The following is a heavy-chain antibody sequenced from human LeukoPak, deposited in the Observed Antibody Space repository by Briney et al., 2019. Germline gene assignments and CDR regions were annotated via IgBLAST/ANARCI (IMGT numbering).Heavy chain of an antibody. J-gene: IGHJ4*02. Sequence: SETLSLTCTVSGGSISSSSYYRGWIRQPPGKGLEWIGSIYYSGSTYYNPSLKSRVTISVDTSKNQFSLKLSSVTAADTAVYYCARLRYYFDYWGQGTLVTVSS. CDR2: IYYSGST. D-gene: IGHD3-16*01. CDR1: GGSISSSSYY. V-gene: IGHV4-39*01. CDR3: ARLRYYFDY.